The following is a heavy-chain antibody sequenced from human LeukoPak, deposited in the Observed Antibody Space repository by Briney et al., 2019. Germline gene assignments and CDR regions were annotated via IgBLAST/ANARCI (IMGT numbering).Heavy chain of an antibody. V-gene: IGHV4-38-2*02. CDR1: GYSISSGYY. Sequence: SETLSLTCTVSGYSISSGYYWGWIRQPPGKGLEWIGSIYHSGSTYYNPSLKSRVTISVDTSKNQFSLKLSSVTAADTAVYYCAGGDYGDVFDYWGQGTLVTVSS. CDR3: AGGDYGDVFDY. D-gene: IGHD4-17*01. CDR2: IYHSGST. J-gene: IGHJ4*02.